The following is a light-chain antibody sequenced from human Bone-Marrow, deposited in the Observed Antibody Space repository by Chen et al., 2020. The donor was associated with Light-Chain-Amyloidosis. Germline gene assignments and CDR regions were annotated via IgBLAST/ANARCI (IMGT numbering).Light chain of an antibody. CDR2: EVS. Sequence: QSALTQPASVSGSPGQSITISCTGTSSDVGTYKYVSWFQHYPGNAPTLLIYEVSNRPSGVSNRFSGSKSGNTASLSISGLRAEDEADYYCTSYTHSYTWVFGGGTKVTV. J-gene: IGLJ3*02. CDR3: TSYTHSYTWV. CDR1: SSDVGTYKY. V-gene: IGLV2-14*01.